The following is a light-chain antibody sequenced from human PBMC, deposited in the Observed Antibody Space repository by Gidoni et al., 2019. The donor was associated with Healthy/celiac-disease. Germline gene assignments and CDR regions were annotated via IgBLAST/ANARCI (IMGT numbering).Light chain of an antibody. V-gene: IGKV1-27*01. J-gene: IGKJ5*01. CDR3: QKNNSARAT. CDR2: ATS. CDR1: QGISNY. Sequence: DLQMTPSPSSLSAFVRDRVTITCRASQGISNYLAWYQQKPGKVPKLLIDATSTLQSGVPSRFSGSGSGTDLTLTSSSLQPEEVATCYCQKNNSARATFGQGTRLEIK.